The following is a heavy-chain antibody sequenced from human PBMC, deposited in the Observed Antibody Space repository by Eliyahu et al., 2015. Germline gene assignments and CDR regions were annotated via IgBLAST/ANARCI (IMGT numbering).Heavy chain of an antibody. CDR1: GFTFSSXW. V-gene: IGHV3-74*03. Sequence: EVQLVESGGGLVQPGGSLRLSCAASGFTFSSXWMHXVRXAPGGGPVWVYHMNQDGSTTTYADSVKGRFTISRDNAKNTLYLQMNSLRPEDTAVYYCARDKYYSMDYWGQGTPVTVSS. CDR2: MNQDGSTT. CDR3: ARDKYYSMDY. D-gene: IGHD4-11*01. J-gene: IGHJ4*02.